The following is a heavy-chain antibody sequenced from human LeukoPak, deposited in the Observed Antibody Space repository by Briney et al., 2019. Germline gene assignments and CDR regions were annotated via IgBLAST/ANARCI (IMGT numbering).Heavy chain of an antibody. CDR1: GFTFSNAW. CDR2: IKSKTDGGTT. V-gene: IGHV3-15*01. D-gene: IGHD3-22*01. CDR3: TTAAPYYDSSGYYREADY. J-gene: IGHJ4*02. Sequence: GGSLRLSCAASGFTFSNAWMSWVRQAPGKGLEWVGRIKSKTDGGTTDYAAPVKGRFTISRDDSKNTLYLQMNSLKTEDTAVYYCTTAAPYYDSSGYYREADYWGQGTPVTVSS.